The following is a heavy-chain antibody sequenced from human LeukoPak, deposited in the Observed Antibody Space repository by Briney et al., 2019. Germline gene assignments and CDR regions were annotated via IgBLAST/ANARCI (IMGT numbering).Heavy chain of an antibody. Sequence: SETLSLTCTVSGGSISSSSSYWGWIRQPPGKGREWIGSVYYSGSTYYNPSLKSRVTISVDTSKNQFSLKLSSVTAADTAVYYCASIWAYYDFWSGSYYFDYWGQGTLVTVSS. D-gene: IGHD3-3*01. CDR3: ASIWAYYDFWSGSYYFDY. CDR2: VYYSGST. V-gene: IGHV4-39*01. J-gene: IGHJ4*02. CDR1: GGSISSSSSY.